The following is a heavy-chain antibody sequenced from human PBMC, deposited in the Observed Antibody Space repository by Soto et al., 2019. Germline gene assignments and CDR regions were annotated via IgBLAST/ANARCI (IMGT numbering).Heavy chain of an antibody. Sequence: QVQLQESGPGLVKPSQTLSLTSTVPGAYINSGDFYWSRIRHHPEKGLEWIGYISYSGSAYYNPSLNSRLSISLDTSNNQFSLTLSSVTAADTAVYFCARWYTIGRRFDVWGQGTLVTVSS. CDR2: ISYSGSA. D-gene: IGHD6-19*01. CDR3: ARWYTIGRRFDV. J-gene: IGHJ3*01. V-gene: IGHV4-31*03. CDR1: GAYINSGDFY.